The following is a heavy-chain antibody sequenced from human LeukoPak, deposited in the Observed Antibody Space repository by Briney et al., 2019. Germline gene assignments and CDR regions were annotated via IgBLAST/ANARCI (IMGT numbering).Heavy chain of an antibody. D-gene: IGHD1-1*01. CDR2: ISSSGSTT. CDR1: GFTFRDYY. CDR3: ARRSTVPNNYYLAY. V-gene: IGHV3-11*01. Sequence: GGSLRLSCAASGFTFRDYYISWIRQAPGKGLEWIAYISSSGSTTYYGDSVKGRFTISRDNAKNSLSLQMNSLRADDTAVYYCARRSTVPNNYYLAYWGQGALVSVSS. J-gene: IGHJ4*02.